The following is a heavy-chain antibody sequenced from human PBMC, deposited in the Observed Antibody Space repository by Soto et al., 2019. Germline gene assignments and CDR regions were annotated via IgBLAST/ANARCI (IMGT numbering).Heavy chain of an antibody. V-gene: IGHV3-23*01. Sequence: GGSLRLSCAASGFTFSSYAMSWVRQAPGKGLEWVSAISGSGGSTYYADSVKGRFTISRDNSKNTLYLQMNSLRAEDTAVYYCALPGDYYYDSSGNFDYWGQGTLVPSPQ. CDR3: ALPGDYYYDSSGNFDY. D-gene: IGHD3-22*01. J-gene: IGHJ4*02. CDR1: GFTFSSYA. CDR2: ISGSGGST.